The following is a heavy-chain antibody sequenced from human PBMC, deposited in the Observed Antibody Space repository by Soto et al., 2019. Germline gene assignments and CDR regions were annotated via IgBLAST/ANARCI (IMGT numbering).Heavy chain of an antibody. J-gene: IGHJ4*02. CDR1: GFTVSNNY. CDR3: ARGVYGASDY. CDR2: IYSGDST. V-gene: IGHV3-53*01. Sequence: GGSLRLSCAASGFTVSNNYMSWVRQAPGKGLEWVSIIYSGDSTYYADSVKGRFTVSRDNSKNTLYLQMNSLRAEDTAVYYCARGVYGASDYWGQGTLVTGSS. D-gene: IGHD4-17*01.